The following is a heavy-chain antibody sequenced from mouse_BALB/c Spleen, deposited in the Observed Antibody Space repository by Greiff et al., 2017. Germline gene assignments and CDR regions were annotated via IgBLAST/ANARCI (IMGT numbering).Heavy chain of an antibody. Sequence: VHVKQSGAELVRPGALVKLSCKASGFNIKDYYMHWVKQRPEQGLEWIGWIDPENGNTIYDPKFQGKASITADTSSNTAYLQLSSLTSEDTAVYYCAREYYGSSPAWFAYWGQGTLVTVSA. J-gene: IGHJ3*01. CDR2: IDPENGNT. D-gene: IGHD1-1*01. CDR1: GFNIKDYY. V-gene: IGHV14-1*02. CDR3: AREYYGSSPAWFAY.